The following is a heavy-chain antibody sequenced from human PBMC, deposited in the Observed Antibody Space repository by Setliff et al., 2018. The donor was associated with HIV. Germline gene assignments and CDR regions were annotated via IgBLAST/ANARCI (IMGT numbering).Heavy chain of an antibody. Sequence: PSQTLSLTCAVYGGSFSGYHWNWIRQFPGKGLEWIGSIYTSGNMIYNPSLKSRVTMSADTSRNQLSLKLSSVTAADTAVYYCARGIGTRYNYYMDVWGIGTTVTVSS. D-gene: IGHD1-20*01. J-gene: IGHJ6*03. V-gene: IGHV4-59*10. CDR2: IYTSGNM. CDR3: ARGIGTRYNYYMDV. CDR1: GGSFSGYH.